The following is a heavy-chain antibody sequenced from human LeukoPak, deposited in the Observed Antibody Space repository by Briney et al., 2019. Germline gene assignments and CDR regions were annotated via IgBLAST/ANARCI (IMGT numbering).Heavy chain of an antibody. CDR1: GFTFGDYA. CDR3: ARDGLGVRGVDFDY. D-gene: IGHD3-10*01. V-gene: IGHV3-48*03. CDR2: IDSSGTTI. Sequence: GGSLRFSCTASGFTFGDYAMSWFRQAPGKGLEWISFIDSSGTTIFYADFAKGRFTISRDNAKNSLYLQMNSLRAEDTAVYYCARDGLGVRGVDFDYWGQGTLITVSS. J-gene: IGHJ4*02.